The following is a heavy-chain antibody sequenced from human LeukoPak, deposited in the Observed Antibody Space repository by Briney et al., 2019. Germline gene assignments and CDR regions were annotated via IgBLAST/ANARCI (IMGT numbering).Heavy chain of an antibody. CDR2: TRNKAKSYTT. V-gene: IGHV3-72*01. CDR3: VRATTVDYYSSLGV. J-gene: IGHJ6*02. CDR1: GFTFSDHY. D-gene: IGHD4-23*01. Sequence: GGSLRLSCAASGFTFSDHYMDWVRQAPGKGLEWVGRTRNKAKSYTTEYAASVKGRFTISRDDSKNSLYLQMNSLKTEDTAVYYCVRATTVDYYSSLGVWGQGTTVTVSS.